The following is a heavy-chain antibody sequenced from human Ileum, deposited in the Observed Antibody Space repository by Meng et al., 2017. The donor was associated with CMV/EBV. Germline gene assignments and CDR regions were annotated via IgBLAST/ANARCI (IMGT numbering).Heavy chain of an antibody. CDR1: GYSFTGYY. CDR2: INPNSGGT. V-gene: IGHV1-2*02. Sequence: ASVKVSCKASGYSFTGYYIHWVRQAPGQGLEWVGWINPNSGGTVYAPRFQGRVTMTKDTSIKPAYMELSSLVSDDTAVYYCSGGDYWGQGTLVTVSS. J-gene: IGHJ4*02. CDR3: SGGDY. D-gene: IGHD3-16*01.